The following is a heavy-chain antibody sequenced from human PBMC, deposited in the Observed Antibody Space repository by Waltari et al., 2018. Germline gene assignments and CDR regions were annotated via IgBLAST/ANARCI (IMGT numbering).Heavy chain of an antibody. CDR2: IYYSGST. CDR1: GGSISSYY. J-gene: IGHJ4*02. CDR3: ARGASGWGGRDFDY. D-gene: IGHD6-19*01. Sequence: QVQLRESGTGLVKPSETLSLTCTVSGGSISSYYWSWIRQPPGKGLEWIGYIYYSGSTNYNPSLKSRVTISVDTSKNQFSLKLSSVTAADTAVYYCARGASGWGGRDFDYWGQGTLVTVSS. V-gene: IGHV4-59*01.